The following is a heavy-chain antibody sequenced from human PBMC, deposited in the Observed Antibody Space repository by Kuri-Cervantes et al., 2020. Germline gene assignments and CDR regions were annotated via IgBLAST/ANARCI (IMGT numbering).Heavy chain of an antibody. D-gene: IGHD4-23*01. V-gene: IGHV4-4*07. CDR2: IYTSGST. J-gene: IGHJ4*02. CDR1: GGSISSYY. Sequence: SETLSLTCTVSGGSISSYYWSWIRQPAGKGLEWIGRIYTSGSTNYNPSLKSRVTMSVDTSKNQFSLKLSSVTAADTAVYYCAKDAYGGGSGIFGYWGQGTLVTVSS. CDR3: AKDAYGGGSGIFGY.